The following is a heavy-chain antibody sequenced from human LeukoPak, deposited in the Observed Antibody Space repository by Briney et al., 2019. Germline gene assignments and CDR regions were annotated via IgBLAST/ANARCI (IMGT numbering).Heavy chain of an antibody. CDR3: ARAFLVGYSPEEYFFDY. J-gene: IGHJ4*02. D-gene: IGHD2-15*01. Sequence: PSETLSLTCTVAGGSISSYYWSWIRQPPGKGLEWIGYIYYSGSTNYNPSLKSRVTISVDTSKNQFSLKLSSVTAADTAVYYCARAFLVGYSPEEYFFDYWGQGNLVTVSS. CDR2: IYYSGST. CDR1: GGSISSYY. V-gene: IGHV4-59*01.